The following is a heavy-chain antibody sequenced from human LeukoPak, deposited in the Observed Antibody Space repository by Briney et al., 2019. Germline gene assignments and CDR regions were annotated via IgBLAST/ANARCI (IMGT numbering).Heavy chain of an antibody. Sequence: GGTLRLSCAASSFTFDNYGMSWVRQAPGKGLEWVSAISGHGTNTYYAGSVKGRFTISRDNSKNTLYLQMNSLRVDDTATYYRARAGEMRYMDVWGKGTAVAVS. V-gene: IGHV3-23*01. J-gene: IGHJ6*03. CDR2: ISGHGTNT. CDR1: SFTFDNYG. D-gene: IGHD5-24*01. CDR3: ARAGEMRYMDV.